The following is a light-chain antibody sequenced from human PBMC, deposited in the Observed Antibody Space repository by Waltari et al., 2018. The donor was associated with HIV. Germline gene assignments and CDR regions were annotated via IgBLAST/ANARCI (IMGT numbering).Light chain of an antibody. V-gene: IGKV1-9*01. CDR1: HGIINY. Sequence: DIQLTQSPSFLSASVGDRVTITCRASHGIINYLAWYQQKPGKAPKLLIYAASTLQSGVPSRFSGSGSGTEFTLTISSLRPEDFATYYCQQLNSYPYTFGQGTKLEIK. CDR3: QQLNSYPYT. J-gene: IGKJ2*01. CDR2: AAS.